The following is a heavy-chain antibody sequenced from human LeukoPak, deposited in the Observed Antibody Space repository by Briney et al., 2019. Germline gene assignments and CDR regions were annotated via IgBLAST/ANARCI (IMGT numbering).Heavy chain of an antibody. CDR3: ARGLRYGTRYY. Sequence: ASVKVSCKASGYTFTGYYMHWVRQAPGQGLEWMGWMNPNSGNTGYAQKFQGRVTMTRNTSISTAYMELSSLRSEDTAVYYCARGLRYGTRYYWGQGTLVTVSS. CDR2: MNPNSGNT. V-gene: IGHV1-8*02. D-gene: IGHD2-21*01. J-gene: IGHJ4*02. CDR1: GYTFTGYY.